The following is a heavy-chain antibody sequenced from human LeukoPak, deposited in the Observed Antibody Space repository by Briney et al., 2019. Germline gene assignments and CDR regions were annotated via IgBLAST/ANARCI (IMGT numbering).Heavy chain of an antibody. J-gene: IGHJ3*02. CDR2: ISSSGTTI. Sequence: GGSLRLSCAASGFTFSDYYMSWIRQAPGKGLEWVSYISSSGTTIYYADSVKGRFTLSRDNAKNSLYLQMNSLRAEDTAVYYCARIKGYTRFDIWGQGTMVTVSS. D-gene: IGHD1-14*01. V-gene: IGHV3-11*04. CDR1: GFTFSDYY. CDR3: ARIKGYTRFDI.